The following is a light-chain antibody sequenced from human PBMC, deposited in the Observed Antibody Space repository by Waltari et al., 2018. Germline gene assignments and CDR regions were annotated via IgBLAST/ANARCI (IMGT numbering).Light chain of an antibody. CDR3: SSYTTGSTRYV. CDR2: DVN. CDR1: SRDIGAYNF. V-gene: IGLV2-14*03. J-gene: IGLJ1*01. Sequence: QSALTQPAPVSGSPGQSITISCTGTSRDIGAYNFVSCYQKHPGKAPKVMIYDVNNRPSGVSSRFSGSKSGNTASLTISGLQAEDEADYYCSSYTTGSTRYVFGSGTKVTVL.